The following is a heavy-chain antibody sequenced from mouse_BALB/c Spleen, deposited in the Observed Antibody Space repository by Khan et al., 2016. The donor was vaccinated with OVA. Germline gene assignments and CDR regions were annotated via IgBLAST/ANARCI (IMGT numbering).Heavy chain of an antibody. CDR2: IWSGGST. D-gene: IGHD2-3*01. CDR1: GFSLTSYG. J-gene: IGHJ4*01. V-gene: IGHV2-6*02. CDR3: ARWFDGYSSLYAIDY. Sequence: VVPVVLGPGLVAPSQSLSITCTVSGFSLTSYGVHLVRHPPGKVLEWLVVIWSGGSTNYNSVLKSRLSISKDNSKSQVFLKMNSLQTDDTAIYYCARWFDGYSSLYAIDYWGQGTSVTVSS.